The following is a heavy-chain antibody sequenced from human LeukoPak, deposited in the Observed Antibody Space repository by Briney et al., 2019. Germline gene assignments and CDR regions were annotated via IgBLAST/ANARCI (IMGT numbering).Heavy chain of an antibody. J-gene: IGHJ4*02. Sequence: SSETLSLTCTVSGGTISSSSYYWGWIRQPPGKGLEWIGSIYYSGSTYYNPSLKSRVTISVDTSKNQCPLKLSSVTAADTAVYYCARQTRTIFGVVIAYFDYWGQGTLVTFSS. CDR1: GGTISSSSYY. CDR3: ARQTRTIFGVVIAYFDY. V-gene: IGHV4-39*01. D-gene: IGHD3-3*01. CDR2: IYYSGST.